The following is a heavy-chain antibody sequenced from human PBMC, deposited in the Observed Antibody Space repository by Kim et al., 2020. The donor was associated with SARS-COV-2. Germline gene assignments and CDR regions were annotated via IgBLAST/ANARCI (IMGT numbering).Heavy chain of an antibody. CDR2: ISWNSGSI. Sequence: GGSLRLSCAASGFTFDDYAMHWVRQAPGKGLEWVSGISWNSGSIGYADSVKGRFTISRDNAKNSLYLQMNSLRAEDTALYYCAKDIGRSAMMGYFDLWGRGTLVTVSS. CDR1: GFTFDDYA. V-gene: IGHV3-9*01. CDR3: AKDIGRSAMMGYFDL. D-gene: IGHD5-18*01. J-gene: IGHJ2*01.